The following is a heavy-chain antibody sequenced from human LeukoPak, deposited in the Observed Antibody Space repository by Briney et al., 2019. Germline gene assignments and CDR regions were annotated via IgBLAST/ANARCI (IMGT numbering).Heavy chain of an antibody. D-gene: IGHD3-22*01. J-gene: IGHJ6*03. Sequence: PSETLSLTCTVSGYSVSGPYYWGWIRQPPGGGLELIGTIYDSGTTYYNPSLNSRITISIGTSKNQFSLHLCSVTAADTAVYYGARHQYYDSRGSHYYSYYYMDVWGKGTTVTVSS. V-gene: IGHV4-38-2*02. CDR3: ARHQYYDSRGSHYYSYYYMDV. CDR1: GYSVSGPYY. CDR2: IYDSGTT.